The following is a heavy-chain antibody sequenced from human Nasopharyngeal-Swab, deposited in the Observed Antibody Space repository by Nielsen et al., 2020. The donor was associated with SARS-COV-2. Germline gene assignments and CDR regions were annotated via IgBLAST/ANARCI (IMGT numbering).Heavy chain of an antibody. CDR3: ATVKSVAVPGAIGTYYFDS. D-gene: IGHD2-2*01. CDR1: GYTLTGNY. Sequence: ASVKVSCKASGYTLTGNYMHWVRQAPGQGLEWMGWIIPNSGGTSYAQKFQGRVSMTRDTSINTAYMELSRLRSDDTAVYYCATVKSVAVPGAIGTYYFDSWGRGSLITVSS. J-gene: IGHJ4*02. V-gene: IGHV1-2*02. CDR2: IIPNSGGT.